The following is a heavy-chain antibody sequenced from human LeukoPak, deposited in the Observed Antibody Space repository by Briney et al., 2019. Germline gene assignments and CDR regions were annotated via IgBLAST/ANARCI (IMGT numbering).Heavy chain of an antibody. D-gene: IGHD1-26*01. CDR3: AREGQWELLLGYFDY. J-gene: IGHJ4*02. CDR1: GYTFTSYY. Sequence: GASVKVSCKASGYTFTSYYMHWVRQAPGQGLEWMGIINPSGGSTSYAQKFQGRVTMTRDMSTSTVYMELSRLRSDDTAVYYCAREGQWELLLGYFDYWGQGTLVTVSS. CDR2: INPSGGST. V-gene: IGHV1-46*01.